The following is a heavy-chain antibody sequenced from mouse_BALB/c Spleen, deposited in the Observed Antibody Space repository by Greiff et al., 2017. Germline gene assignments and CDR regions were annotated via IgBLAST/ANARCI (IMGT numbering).Heavy chain of an antibody. J-gene: IGHJ2*01. D-gene: IGHD4-1*01. CDR2: IRNKANGYTT. Sequence: EVQLVESGGGLVQPGGSLRLSCATSGFTFTDYYMSWVRQPPGKALEWLGFIRNKANGYTTEYSASVKGRFTISRDNSQSILYLQMNTLRAEDSATYYCARDNWDEDYFDYWGQGTTLTVSS. V-gene: IGHV7-3*02. CDR3: ARDNWDEDYFDY. CDR1: GFTFTDYY.